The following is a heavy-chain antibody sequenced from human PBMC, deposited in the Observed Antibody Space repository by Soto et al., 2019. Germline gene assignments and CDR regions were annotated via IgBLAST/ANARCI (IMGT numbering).Heavy chain of an antibody. CDR3: ARGWGGYCSSTSCYGWFDP. J-gene: IGHJ5*02. D-gene: IGHD2-2*01. V-gene: IGHV1-18*01. CDR2: ISAYNGNT. CDR1: GYTFTSYG. Sequence: VASVKVSCKASGYTFTSYGISWVRQAPGQGLEWMGWISAYNGNTNYAQKLQGRVTMTTDTSTSTAYMELRSLRSDDTAVYYCARGWGGYCSSTSCYGWFDPWGQGTLVTVSS.